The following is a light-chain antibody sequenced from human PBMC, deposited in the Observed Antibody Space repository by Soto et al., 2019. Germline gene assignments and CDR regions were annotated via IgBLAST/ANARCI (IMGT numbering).Light chain of an antibody. CDR2: DAS. J-gene: IGKJ2*01. Sequence: DIQITQSPSTLSASVGDRVTITCRASQSINSWLAWYQQKPGKAPKLLIYDASSLESGVPSRFSGSGSGTEFTLTIRSLQPDDFATYFCQQYNNYQYTFGQGTKV. V-gene: IGKV1-5*01. CDR3: QQYNNYQYT. CDR1: QSINSW.